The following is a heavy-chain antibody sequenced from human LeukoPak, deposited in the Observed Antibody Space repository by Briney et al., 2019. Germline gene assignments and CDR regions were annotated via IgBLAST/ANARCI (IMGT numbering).Heavy chain of an antibody. Sequence: SETLSLTCTVSGGSISSYYWSWIRQPAGKGLEWIGHIYTSGSTYYNPSLKSRVTISVDRSKNQFSLKLSSVTAADTAVYYCARVGQLALHMDVWGKGTTVTVSS. CDR2: IYTSGST. V-gene: IGHV4-4*07. CDR3: ARVGQLALHMDV. D-gene: IGHD6-6*01. CDR1: GGSISSYY. J-gene: IGHJ6*03.